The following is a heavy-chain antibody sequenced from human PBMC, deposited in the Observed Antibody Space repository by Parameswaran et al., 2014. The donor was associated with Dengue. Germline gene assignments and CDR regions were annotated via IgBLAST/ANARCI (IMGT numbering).Heavy chain of an antibody. CDR3: ARSSSWSQNWFDP. Sequence: VRQAPGKGLEWIGYIYYSGSTNYNPSLKSRVTISVDTSKNQFSLKLSSVTAADTAVYYCARSSSWSQNWFDPWGQGTLVTVSS. V-gene: IGHV4-59*01. CDR2: IYYSGST. J-gene: IGHJ5*02. D-gene: IGHD6-13*01.